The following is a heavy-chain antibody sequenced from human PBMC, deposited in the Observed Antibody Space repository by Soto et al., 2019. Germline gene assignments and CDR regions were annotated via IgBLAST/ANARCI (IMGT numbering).Heavy chain of an antibody. V-gene: IGHV3-74*01. CDR1: GFTFSSYW. CDR3: ARVGVGHYEFDY. Sequence: EVQLVESGGALAQPGGSLRLSCAASGFTFSSYWMHWVRQAPGEGLVWVSRIKTDGSSTSYADSVKGRFTISRDNAKNTMYLQMNSLRAEDTAVYYCARVGVGHYEFDYWGQGTLVTVSS. D-gene: IGHD3-16*01. CDR2: IKTDGSST. J-gene: IGHJ4*02.